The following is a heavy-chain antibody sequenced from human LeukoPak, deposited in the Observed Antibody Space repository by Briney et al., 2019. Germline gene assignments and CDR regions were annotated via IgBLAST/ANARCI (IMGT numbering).Heavy chain of an antibody. D-gene: IGHD6-13*01. CDR1: GFTFRSYC. CDR2: IWYDGSNT. CDR3: ARAYIEAAGTGFEY. Sequence: GGSLRLSCAASGFTFRSYCMHWVRQAPGKGLEWVAVIWYDGSNTYYADSVKGRFTISRDNSKTTLYLQMTSLRAEDKAVYYCARAYIEAAGTGFEYWGQGTLVTVSS. V-gene: IGHV3-33*01. J-gene: IGHJ4*02.